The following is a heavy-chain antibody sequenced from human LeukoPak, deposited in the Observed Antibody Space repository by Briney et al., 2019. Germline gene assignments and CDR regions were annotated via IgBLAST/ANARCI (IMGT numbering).Heavy chain of an antibody. CDR3: AKEYSSGWYSCDY. CDR2: IRYDGSNK. J-gene: IGHJ4*02. V-gene: IGHV3-30*02. CDR1: GFTFSSYG. Sequence: GGSLRLSCAASGFTFSSYGMHWVRQAPGKGLEWVAFIRYDGSNKYYADSVTGRFTISRDNSKNTLYLQMNSLRAEDTAVYYCAKEYSSGWYSCDYWGQGTLVTVSS. D-gene: IGHD6-19*01.